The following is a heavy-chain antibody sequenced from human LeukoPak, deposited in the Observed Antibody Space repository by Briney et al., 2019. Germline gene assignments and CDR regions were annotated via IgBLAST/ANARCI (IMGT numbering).Heavy chain of an antibody. Sequence: HPGGSLRLSRAASGFTFSGYWMSWVRQAPGKGLEWVANINQDGSQKYYVDSVKGRFTISRDNAKNSLYLQMNSLRAEDTAVYYCATVRTYTNFDYWGQGTLVTVSS. J-gene: IGHJ4*02. CDR1: GFTFSGYW. CDR2: INQDGSQK. V-gene: IGHV3-7*05. D-gene: IGHD5-18*01. CDR3: ATVRTYTNFDY.